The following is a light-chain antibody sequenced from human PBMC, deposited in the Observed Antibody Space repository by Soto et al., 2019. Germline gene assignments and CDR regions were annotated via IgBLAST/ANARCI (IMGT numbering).Light chain of an antibody. CDR2: DVT. Sequence: QSALTQPASVSGSPGQSITISCTGTSSDVGGYNYVSWYQQHPGKAPKLMIYDVTNRPSGVSNRFSGSKSGNTASLTISGLQAEEEADYYCSSYTSSTLLFGGGTKRTVL. CDR3: SSYTSSTLL. V-gene: IGLV2-14*03. CDR1: SSDVGGYNY. J-gene: IGLJ2*01.